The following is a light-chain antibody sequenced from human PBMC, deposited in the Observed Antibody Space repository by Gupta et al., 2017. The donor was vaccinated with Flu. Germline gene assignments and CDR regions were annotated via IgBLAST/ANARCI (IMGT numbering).Light chain of an antibody. CDR3: QSFDNTLDRSL. Sequence: QSVLTQPPSVSGAPGQRVTISCTGSSSNIGAGHNVHWYQHLPGAAPKLLIYANNNRPSGVPDRFAGSKSGTSDSLAISGLQPEDESEYYGQSFDNTLDRSLLGGRTKLTV. CDR1: SSNIGAGHN. CDR2: ANN. J-gene: IGLJ3*02. V-gene: IGLV1-40*01.